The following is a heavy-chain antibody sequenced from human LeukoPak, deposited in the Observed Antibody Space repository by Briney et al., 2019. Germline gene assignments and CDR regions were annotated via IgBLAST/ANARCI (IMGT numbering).Heavy chain of an antibody. V-gene: IGHV3-23*01. J-gene: IGHJ4*02. D-gene: IGHD3-22*01. Sequence: SGGSLRLSCAASGFTFSSYAMSWVRQAPGKGLEWVSAISGSGGSTYYADSVKGRFTISRDNSKNTLYLQMNSLRAEDTAVYYCAKDLLYDSSGYPIDYWGQGTLVTVSS. CDR2: ISGSGGST. CDR3: AKDLLYDSSGYPIDY. CDR1: GFTFSSYA.